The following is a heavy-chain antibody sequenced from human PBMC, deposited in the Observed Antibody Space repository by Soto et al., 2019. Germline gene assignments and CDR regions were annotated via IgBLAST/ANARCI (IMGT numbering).Heavy chain of an antibody. CDR3: ARNPSRLLIYSSPYPNLFDP. V-gene: IGHV1-18*01. CDR2: ISPYNGNT. Sequence: ASVKVSCKASGYIFTSYVISWVRQAPGQGLEWMGRISPYNGNTNYAQRLQDRVTMTTDTSTSTAYMELRSLRSDDTAVYYCARNPSRLLIYSSPYPNLFDPWGQGTLVTVSS. CDR1: GYIFTSYV. J-gene: IGHJ5*01. D-gene: IGHD6-13*01.